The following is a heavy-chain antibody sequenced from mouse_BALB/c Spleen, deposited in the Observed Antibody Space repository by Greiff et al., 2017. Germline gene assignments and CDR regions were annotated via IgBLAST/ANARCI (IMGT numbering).Heavy chain of an antibody. CDR1: GFTFSSYA. V-gene: IGHV5-6-5*01. CDR3: ARDYYGSSYFDY. Sequence: EVNVVESGGGLVKPGGSLKLSCAASGFTFSSYAMSWVRQTPEKRLEWVASISSGGSTYYPDSVKGRFTISRDNARNILYLQMSSLRSEDTAMYYCARDYYGSSYFDYWGQGTTLTVSS. D-gene: IGHD1-1*01. CDR2: ISSGGST. J-gene: IGHJ2*01.